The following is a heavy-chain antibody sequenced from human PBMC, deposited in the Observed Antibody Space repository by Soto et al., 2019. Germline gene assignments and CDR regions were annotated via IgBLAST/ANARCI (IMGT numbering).Heavy chain of an antibody. D-gene: IGHD3-3*02. CDR3: ARSILGARGYYFDY. Sequence: QVQLQESGPGLVKPSQTLSLTCTVSGGSISSGGYYWSWIRQHPGKGLEWIGYIYYSGSTYYNPSPSSRVIIAVDTSKTQFSLKLSSVTAADTAVYYCARSILGARGYYFDYWCQGTLVTVSS. V-gene: IGHV4-31*03. J-gene: IGHJ4*02. CDR1: GGSISSGGYY. CDR2: IYYSGST.